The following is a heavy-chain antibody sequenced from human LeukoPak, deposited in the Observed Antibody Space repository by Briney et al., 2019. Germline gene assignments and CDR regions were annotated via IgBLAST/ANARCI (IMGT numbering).Heavy chain of an antibody. CDR3: ARGASGYDSHYYYYMDV. CDR1: GYPISSGYY. CDR2: IYHSGST. Sequence: SETLSLTCAVSGYPISSGYYWGWIRQPPGKGLEWIGSIYHSGSTYYNPSLKSRVTISVDTSKNQFSLKLSSVTAADTAVYYCARGASGYDSHYYYYMDVWGKGTTVTVSS. D-gene: IGHD5-12*01. J-gene: IGHJ6*03. V-gene: IGHV4-38-2*01.